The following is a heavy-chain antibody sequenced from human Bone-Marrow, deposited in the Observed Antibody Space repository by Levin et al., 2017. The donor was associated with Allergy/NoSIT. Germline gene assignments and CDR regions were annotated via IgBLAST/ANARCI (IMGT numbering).Heavy chain of an antibody. V-gene: IGHV3-23*01. CDR3: AKWASYCGGDCYWFAPFDC. D-gene: IGHD2-21*01. CDR2: ISGSGNNI. J-gene: IGHJ4*02. Sequence: ASVKVSCAASGFTFHNYGLSWVRQAPGKGLEWVSAISGSGNNIYYADSVRGRFTISRDNSKNTLDLQLNSLTAEDTAVYYCAKWASYCGGDCYWFAPFDCWGQGALVTVSS. CDR1: GFTFHNYG.